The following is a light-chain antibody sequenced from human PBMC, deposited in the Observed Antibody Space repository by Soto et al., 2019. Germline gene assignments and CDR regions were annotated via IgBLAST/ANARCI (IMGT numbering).Light chain of an antibody. Sequence: SYELTQPLSVSVALGQTARITCGGTNIGSKNVYWYQQKPGQAPVLVIYRDSNRPSGIPERFSGSNSGNTATLTISRAQAGDEADYYCQVWDSSTARVFGGGTKLTVL. CDR1: NIGSKN. V-gene: IGLV3-9*01. CDR3: QVWDSSTARV. CDR2: RDS. J-gene: IGLJ3*02.